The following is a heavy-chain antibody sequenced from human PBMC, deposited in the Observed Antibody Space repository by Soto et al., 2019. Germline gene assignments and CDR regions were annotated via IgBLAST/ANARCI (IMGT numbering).Heavy chain of an antibody. D-gene: IGHD1-1*01. CDR1: GYTFTSYA. CDR3: AREESPLEEYYYYYYGMDV. CDR2: INAGNGNT. Sequence: ASVKVSCKASGYTFTSYAMHCVRQAPGQRLEWMGWINAGNGNTKYSQKFQGRVTITRDTSASTAYMELSSLRSEDTAVYYCAREESPLEEYYYYYYGMDVWGQGTTVSVSS. V-gene: IGHV1-3*01. J-gene: IGHJ6*02.